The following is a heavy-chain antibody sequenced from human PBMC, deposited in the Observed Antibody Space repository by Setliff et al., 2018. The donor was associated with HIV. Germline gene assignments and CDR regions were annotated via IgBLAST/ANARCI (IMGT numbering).Heavy chain of an antibody. Sequence: VGSLRLSCAASGFSFRSYEMNWVRQAPGKGLEWVSYIRSSGSDKYYADSVKGRFTISRDNAKNSLYLQMNSLRAEDTAIYYCARDGIAARWALDYWGRGTLVTVSS. CDR3: ARDGIAARWALDY. CDR2: IRSSGSDK. J-gene: IGHJ4*02. D-gene: IGHD6-6*01. V-gene: IGHV3-48*03. CDR1: GFSFRSYE.